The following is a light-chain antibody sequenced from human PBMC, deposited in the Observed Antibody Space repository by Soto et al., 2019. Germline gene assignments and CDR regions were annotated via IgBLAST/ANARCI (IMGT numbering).Light chain of an antibody. Sequence: QSALTQPASVSGSPGQSITISCTGTSNNIGGYNYVSWYQQHPGKAPKLMIYEVSNRPSGVSNRFSGSKSGNTASLTISGLQAEDEADYYCSSCTSSSSVVFGGGTQLTVL. V-gene: IGLV2-14*01. CDR3: SSCTSSSSVV. CDR2: EVS. CDR1: SNNIGGYNY. J-gene: IGLJ3*02.